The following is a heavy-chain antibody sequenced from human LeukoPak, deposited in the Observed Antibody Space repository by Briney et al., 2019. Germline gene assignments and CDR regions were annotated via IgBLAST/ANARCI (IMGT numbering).Heavy chain of an antibody. CDR3: ARSDGYGLVGI. D-gene: IGHD3-10*01. V-gene: IGHV4-39*07. J-gene: IGHJ3*02. CDR2: IYSRGNT. Sequence: PSETLSLTCGVSGVSISSGSNYWGWIRQPPGKTLERIGSIYSRGNTYYNPSLKSRVIILIDTAKNHFSLNLSSVTAADTAVYYCARSDGYGLVGIWGQGTMVTVSS. CDR1: GVSISSGSNY.